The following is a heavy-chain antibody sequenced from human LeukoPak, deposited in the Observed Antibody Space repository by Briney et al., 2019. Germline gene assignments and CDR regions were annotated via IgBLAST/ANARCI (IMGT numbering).Heavy chain of an antibody. V-gene: IGHV4-59*01. CDR2: IYYSGST. CDR3: ARAAYSGSYHSDY. J-gene: IGHJ4*02. CDR1: GGSFSGAY. D-gene: IGHD1-26*01. Sequence: SETLSLTCGVYGGSFSGAYWSWIRQPPGKGLEWIGYIYYSGSTNYNPSLKSRVTISVDTSKNQFSLKLSSVTAADTAVYYCARAAYSGSYHSDYWGQGTLVTVSS.